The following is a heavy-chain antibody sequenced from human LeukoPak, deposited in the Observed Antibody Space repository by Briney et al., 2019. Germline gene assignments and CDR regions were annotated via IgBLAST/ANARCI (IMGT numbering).Heavy chain of an antibody. CDR2: IYYSGST. J-gene: IGHJ6*03. CDR1: DGAIGTYY. D-gene: IGHD3-10*01. CDR3: ARVLTMVRGVISGGYYYYYMDV. V-gene: IGHV4-59*12. Sequence: TSETLSLTCTVSDGAIGTYYWSWIRQTPGKGLEWIGYIYYSGSTYYNPSLKSRVTISVDTSKNQFSLKLSSVTAADTAVYYCARVLTMVRGVISGGYYYYYMDVWGKGTTVTVSS.